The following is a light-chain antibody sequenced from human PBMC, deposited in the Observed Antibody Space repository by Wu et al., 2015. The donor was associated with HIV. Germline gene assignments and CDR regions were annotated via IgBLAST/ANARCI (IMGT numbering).Light chain of an antibody. CDR3: LQDYDYPWT. CDR1: PGVRRD. V-gene: IGKV1-6*01. J-gene: IGKJ1*01. Sequence: AIQMTQSPSSLSASVGDRITITCRASPGVRRDLGWYQQKPEKAPKLLIYGASSLQTGVPSRFRGSGSDTYFTLTISSLQPEDSATYYCLQDYDYPWTFGQGTKVEIK. CDR2: GAS.